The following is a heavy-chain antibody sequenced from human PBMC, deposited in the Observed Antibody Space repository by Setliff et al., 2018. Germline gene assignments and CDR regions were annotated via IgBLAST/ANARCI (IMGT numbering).Heavy chain of an antibody. CDR3: ARGKGNGSGGYFGYDPFDV. D-gene: IGHD3-22*01. Sequence: GESLRLSCTASGFMFNSYGMHWVRQAPGKGLEWVAYLRFDGKTQHYADFVKGRFIISRDNFNNTLYLQMKGLGAEDTAHYYCARGKGNGSGGYFGYDPFDVWGQGTQVTVS. J-gene: IGHJ3*01. V-gene: IGHV3-30*02. CDR2: LRFDGKTQ. CDR1: GFMFNSYG.